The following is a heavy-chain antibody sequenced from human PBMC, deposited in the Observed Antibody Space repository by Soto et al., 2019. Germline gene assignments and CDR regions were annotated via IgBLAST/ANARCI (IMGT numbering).Heavy chain of an antibody. V-gene: IGHV1-69*02. CDR1: GGTFSSYT. D-gene: IGHD3-16*01. CDR3: AAIAGGGLDSYYYGMDV. Sequence: QVQLVQSGAEVKKPGSSVKVSCKASGGTFSSYTISWVRQAPGQGLEWMGRIIPILGIANYAQKFQGRVTITADKSTRTAYLELSSLRPEDTAVYYCAAIAGGGLDSYYYGMDVWGQGTTVTVSS. J-gene: IGHJ6*02. CDR2: IIPILGIA.